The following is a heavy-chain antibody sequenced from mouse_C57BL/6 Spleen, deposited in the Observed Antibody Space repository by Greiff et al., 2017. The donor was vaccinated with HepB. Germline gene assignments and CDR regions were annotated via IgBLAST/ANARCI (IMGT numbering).Heavy chain of an antibody. CDR1: GYSFTSYY. Sequence: VQLHQSGPELVKPGASVKISCKASGYSFTSYYIHWVKQRPGQGLEWIGWIYPGSGNTKYNEKFKGKATLTADTSSSTAYMQLSSLTSEDSAVYYCARRTYGSSLYYFDYWGQGTTLTVSS. D-gene: IGHD1-1*01. CDR2: IYPGSGNT. CDR3: ARRTYGSSLYYFDY. V-gene: IGHV1-66*01. J-gene: IGHJ2*01.